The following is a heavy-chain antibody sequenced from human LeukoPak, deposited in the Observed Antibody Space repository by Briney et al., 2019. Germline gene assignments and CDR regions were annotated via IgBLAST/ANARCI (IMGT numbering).Heavy chain of an antibody. J-gene: IGHJ5*02. CDR1: GGSFSGYY. V-gene: IGHV4-34*01. Sequence: SETLSLTCAVYGGSFSGYYWSWIRQPPGKGLEWIGEINHSGSTNYNPSLKSRVTISVDTSKNQFSLKLSSVTAADTAVYYCARLQGRYFDWLGPSNWFDPWGQGTLVTVSS. D-gene: IGHD3-9*01. CDR3: ARLQGRYFDWLGPSNWFDP. CDR2: INHSGST.